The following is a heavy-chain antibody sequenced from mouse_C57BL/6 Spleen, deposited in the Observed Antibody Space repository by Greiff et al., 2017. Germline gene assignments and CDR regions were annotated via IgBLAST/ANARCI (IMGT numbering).Heavy chain of an antibody. V-gene: IGHV1-81*01. Sequence: QVQLQQSGAELARPGASVKLSCKASGYTFTSYGISWVKQRTGQGLEWIGEIYPRSGNTYYNEKFKGQATLTADKSSSTAYMELRSLTSEDSAVYFCAREGGNATDAYWGQGTLVTVSA. J-gene: IGHJ3*01. D-gene: IGHD1-1*01. CDR3: AREGGNATDAY. CDR1: GYTFTSYG. CDR2: IYPRSGNT.